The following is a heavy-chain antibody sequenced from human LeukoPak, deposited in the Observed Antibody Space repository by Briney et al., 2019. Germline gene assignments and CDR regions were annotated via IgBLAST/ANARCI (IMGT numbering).Heavy chain of an antibody. CDR2: IYYSGST. CDR3: ARHLYYYDSSGGYYFDY. V-gene: IGHV4-59*08. CDR1: GGSISSYY. Sequence: PSETLSLTCTVSGGSISSYYWSWIRQPPGKGLGWIGYIYYSGSTNYNPSLKSRVTISVDTSKNQFCLKLSSVTAADTAVYYCARHLYYYDSSGGYYFDYWGQGTLVTVSS. J-gene: IGHJ4*02. D-gene: IGHD3-22*01.